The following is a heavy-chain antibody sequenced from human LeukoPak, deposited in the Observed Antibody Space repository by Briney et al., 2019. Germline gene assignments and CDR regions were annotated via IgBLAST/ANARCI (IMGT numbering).Heavy chain of an antibody. D-gene: IGHD2-2*01. CDR3: ARDRGSYSTSSGDC. V-gene: IGHV3-33*01. J-gene: IGHJ4*02. CDR1: GFTFSNYG. Sequence: PGGSLRLSCAASGFTFSNYGFHWVRQAPGKGLEWVAVIWYDGSKKYYADSVKGRFTISKDNSKNTLYLEMNNLTTEDTAVYYCARDRGSYSTSSGDCWGQGTLVTVPS. CDR2: IWYDGSKK.